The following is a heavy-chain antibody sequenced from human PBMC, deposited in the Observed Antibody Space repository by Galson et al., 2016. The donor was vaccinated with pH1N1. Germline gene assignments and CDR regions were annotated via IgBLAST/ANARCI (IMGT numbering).Heavy chain of an antibody. J-gene: IGHJ4*02. Sequence: SVKVSCKVSGYTFTRYYFHWVRQAPGQGLGWMGVIDPSVGGTTYAQKFQTVVTMTRDTATSTVYMELSGLKSEDTAVYYCIRDLGRLRDWWDQGTLVTVSS. CDR2: IDPSVGGT. CDR1: GYTFTRYY. CDR3: IRDLGRLRDW. V-gene: IGHV1-46*03. D-gene: IGHD1-26*01.